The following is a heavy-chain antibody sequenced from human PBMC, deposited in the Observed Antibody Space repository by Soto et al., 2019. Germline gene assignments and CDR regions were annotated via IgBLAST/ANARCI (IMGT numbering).Heavy chain of an antibody. CDR3: ARDGGMVAAAGTGDVIDY. D-gene: IGHD6-13*01. V-gene: IGHV4-30-4*01. CDR2: ISYSGST. Sequence: SETLSLTCTVSGASISSTDYYWTWIRQPPGKGLESIGYISYSGSTYYNPSLKSRLTISVDTSKNQFSLRLSSVTAADTAVYYCARDGGMVAAAGTGDVIDYWGQGTLVTVSS. CDR1: GASISSTDYY. J-gene: IGHJ4*02.